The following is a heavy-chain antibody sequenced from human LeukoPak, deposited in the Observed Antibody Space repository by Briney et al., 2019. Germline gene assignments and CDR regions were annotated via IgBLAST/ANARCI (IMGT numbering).Heavy chain of an antibody. V-gene: IGHV4-59*11. CDR3: ARESMTFFGVGRGYYYMDV. D-gene: IGHD3-3*01. Sequence: SETLSLTCTVSGGSISTHYWSWIRQPPGKGLERIGYISYSGSTNYNPSLKSRVTISLDTSKNQFSLKLNSVTAADTAVYYCARESMTFFGVGRGYYYMDVWGKGTTVTVSS. J-gene: IGHJ6*03. CDR1: GGSISTHY. CDR2: ISYSGST.